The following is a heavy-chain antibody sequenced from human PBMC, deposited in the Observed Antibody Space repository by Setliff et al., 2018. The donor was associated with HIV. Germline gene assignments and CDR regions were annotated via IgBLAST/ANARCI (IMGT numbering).Heavy chain of an antibody. Sequence: TCAVSGGSISSSHWWSWVRQPPGRGLEWIGEVYHSGSTYYNPSLKSRVTISLDTSKNQFSLKLSSVTAADTAVYYCARDIQAAGTGWFDPWGQGTLVTVSS. J-gene: IGHJ5*02. CDR1: GGSISSSHW. CDR3: ARDIQAAGTGWFDP. D-gene: IGHD6-13*01. CDR2: VYHSGST. V-gene: IGHV4-4*02.